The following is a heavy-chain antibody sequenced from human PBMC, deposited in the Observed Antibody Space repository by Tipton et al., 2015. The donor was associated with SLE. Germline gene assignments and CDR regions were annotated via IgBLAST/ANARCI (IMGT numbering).Heavy chain of an antibody. V-gene: IGHV4-39*07. D-gene: IGHD3-10*01. Sequence: TLSLTCTVSGGSISDNNYYWGWIRQPPGKGLEWIGNIHYSGSKFDNPSLRSRVTISLDTSKNQFSLRLTSVTAADTAVYYCAKGGRSVGIGDYYYMDVWGKGTTVTVSS. J-gene: IGHJ6*03. CDR1: GGSISDNNYY. CDR3: AKGGRSVGIGDYYYMDV. CDR2: IHYSGSK.